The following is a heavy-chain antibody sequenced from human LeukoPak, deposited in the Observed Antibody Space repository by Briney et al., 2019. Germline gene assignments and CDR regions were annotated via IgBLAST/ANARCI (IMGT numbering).Heavy chain of an antibody. CDR1: GYTFTGYY. Sequence: ASVKVSCKASGYTFTGYYMHWVRQAPGQGLEWMGWINPNSGGTNYAQKFQGRVTMTRDTSISTAYMELSRLRSDATAVYYCARIAGYSYYYYYYMDVWGKGTTVTVSS. CDR3: ARIAGYSYYYYYYMDV. V-gene: IGHV1-2*02. CDR2: INPNSGGT. D-gene: IGHD3-9*01. J-gene: IGHJ6*03.